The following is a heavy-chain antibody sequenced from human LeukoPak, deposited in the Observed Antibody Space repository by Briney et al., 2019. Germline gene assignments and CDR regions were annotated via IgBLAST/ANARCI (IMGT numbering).Heavy chain of an antibody. J-gene: IGHJ3*02. D-gene: IGHD2-2*01. Sequence: PSETLSLTCAVYGGSFSGYYWSWIRQPPGKGLEWIGEINHSGSTNYNPSLKSRVTISVDTSKNQFSLKLSSVTAADTAVYYCAREPGDCSSTSCYDAFDIWGQGTMVTVSS. CDR1: GGSFSGYY. CDR3: AREPGDCSSTSCYDAFDI. V-gene: IGHV4-34*01. CDR2: INHSGST.